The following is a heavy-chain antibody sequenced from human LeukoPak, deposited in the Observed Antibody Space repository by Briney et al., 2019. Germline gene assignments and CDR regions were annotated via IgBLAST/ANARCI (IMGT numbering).Heavy chain of an antibody. Sequence: GGSLRLSCAASGFTFSSYGMHWVRQAPGKGLEWVAFIRYDGSNKYYADSVKGRFSISRDNSKNTLYLQMNSLRAEDTAVYYCAKDHGTGFSFDYWGQGTLVTVSS. CDR3: AKDHGTGFSFDY. CDR1: GFTFSSYG. J-gene: IGHJ4*02. CDR2: IRYDGSNK. D-gene: IGHD3-10*01. V-gene: IGHV3-30*02.